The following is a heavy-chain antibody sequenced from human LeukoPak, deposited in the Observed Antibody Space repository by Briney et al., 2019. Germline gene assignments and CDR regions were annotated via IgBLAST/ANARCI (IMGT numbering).Heavy chain of an antibody. J-gene: IGHJ5*02. CDR2: INPNSGGT. CDR1: GYTFIDYY. V-gene: IGHV1-2*02. Sequence: ASVKVSCKASGYTFIDYYMHWVRQAPGQGLEWMGWINPNSGGTKYAQRFQGRVTMTRDTSISTAYMELSRLRSDDTAVYYWARDLGQLQIHWFDPWGQGTLVTVSS. CDR3: ARDLGQLQIHWFDP.